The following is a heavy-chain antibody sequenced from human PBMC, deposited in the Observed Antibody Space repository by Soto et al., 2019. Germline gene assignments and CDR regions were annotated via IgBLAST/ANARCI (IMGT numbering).Heavy chain of an antibody. CDR3: ARGVERQCADY. J-gene: IGHJ4*02. D-gene: IGHD4-4*01. Sequence: LFLTCSVSGCAMDGYYVTWIRQPPVKGLEWIGYIYYGGSTNYTPSLKSRVSISLHTSKNQFSLKLNSVTAADTAVYYFARGVERQCADYWGQGTLVTVSS. CDR1: GCAMDGYY. CDR2: IYYGGST. V-gene: IGHV4-59*01.